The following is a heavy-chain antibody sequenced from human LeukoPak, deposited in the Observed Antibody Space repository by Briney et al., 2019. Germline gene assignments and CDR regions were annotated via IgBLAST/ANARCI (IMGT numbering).Heavy chain of an antibody. Sequence: ASVKVSCKASGYTFTSYGISWVRQAPGQGLEWMGWISAYNCNTNYAQKLQGRVTMTTDTSTSTAYMELRSLRSADTAVYSCARVSATVESFDPWGQGTLVTVSS. CDR1: GYTFTSYG. CDR3: ARVSATVESFDP. D-gene: IGHD4-11*01. CDR2: ISAYNCNT. V-gene: IGHV1-18*01. J-gene: IGHJ5*02.